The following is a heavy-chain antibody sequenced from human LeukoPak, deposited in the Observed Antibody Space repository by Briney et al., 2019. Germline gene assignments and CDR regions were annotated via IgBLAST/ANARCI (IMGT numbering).Heavy chain of an antibody. J-gene: IGHJ3*01. CDR1: GFTFSIYS. V-gene: IGHV3-21*01. CDR2: IGGSSSSL. Sequence: GGSLRLSCAASGFTFSIYSMNWVRQAPGKGLEWVSSIGGSSSSLYYAESVKGRFTISRDNARNSLYLQMNSLRAEDTAVYYCAKEAGQDYGALDAFDVWGQGTMVTVSS. CDR3: AKEAGQDYGALDAFDV. D-gene: IGHD4-17*01.